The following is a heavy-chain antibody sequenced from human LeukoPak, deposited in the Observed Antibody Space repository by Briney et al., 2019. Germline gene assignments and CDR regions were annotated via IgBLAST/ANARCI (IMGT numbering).Heavy chain of an antibody. CDR2: INPNSGAT. V-gene: IGHV1-2*02. Sequence: ASVTVSCKASGYTFTAYYLSWVRQAPGQGLEWMGWINPNSGATSYAQKFQGRVIMTRDTSSGTLDLELSTLTSDDTAVYYSTRVDWNWNYSDYWGQGTLVTVSS. CDR3: TRVDWNWNYSDY. D-gene: IGHD1-7*01. J-gene: IGHJ4*02. CDR1: GYTFTAYY.